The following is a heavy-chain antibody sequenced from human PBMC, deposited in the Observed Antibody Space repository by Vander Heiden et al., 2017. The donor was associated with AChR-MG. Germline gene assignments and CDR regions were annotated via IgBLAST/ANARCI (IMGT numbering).Heavy chain of an antibody. CDR1: GYTFTSNG. J-gene: IGHJ4*02. CDR3: ARVGYYDSSGYYDFDY. D-gene: IGHD3-22*01. CDR2: ISAYNGNT. Sequence: QVQLVQSGAEVKKPAASVKVSCTASGYTFTSNGISWVRQAPGQGLEWMGWISAYNGNTNYAQKLQGRVTMTTDTSTSTAYMELRSLRSDDTAVYYCARVGYYDSSGYYDFDYWGQGTLVTVSS. V-gene: IGHV1-18*01.